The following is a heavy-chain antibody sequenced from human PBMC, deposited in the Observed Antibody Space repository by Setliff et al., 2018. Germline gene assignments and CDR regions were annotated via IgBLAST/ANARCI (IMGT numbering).Heavy chain of an antibody. J-gene: IGHJ4*02. CDR1: GGSVSSAY. V-gene: IGHV4-59*08. D-gene: IGHD6-13*01. CDR2: IHYSGNT. Sequence: PSETLSLTCTVSGGSVSSAYWSWIRQPPGKALEWIGYIHYSGNTNYNPSLKTRVTMLVDASKNQFSLRLSSVTAADTAMYYCARHLSAGGAAGTDSYYFDYWGQGTLVTVSS. CDR3: ARHLSAGGAAGTDSYYFDY.